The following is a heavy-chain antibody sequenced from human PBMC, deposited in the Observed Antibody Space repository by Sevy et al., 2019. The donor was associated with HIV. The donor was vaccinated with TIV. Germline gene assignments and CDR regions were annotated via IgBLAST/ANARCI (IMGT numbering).Heavy chain of an antibody. J-gene: IGHJ4*02. CDR1: GFTFSTYG. CDR3: ARDLEFDDYGYYTPASKPDY. D-gene: IGHD5-18*01. CDR2: MWFEGSNT. Sequence: GGSLRLSCAASGFTFSTYGMHWVRQAPGKGLEWVAVMWFEGSNTYYADSVKGRFTISRDIARNTLHLQMNSLRAEDTAVYSCARDLEFDDYGYYTPASKPDYWGQGTLVTVSS. V-gene: IGHV3-33*01.